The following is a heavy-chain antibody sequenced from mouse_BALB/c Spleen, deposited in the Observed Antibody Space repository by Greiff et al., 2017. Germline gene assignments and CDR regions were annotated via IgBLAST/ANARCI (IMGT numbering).Heavy chain of an antibody. CDR2: ISSGSSTI. V-gene: IGHV5-17*02. CDR1: GFTFSSFG. CDR3: ARSDGYWFAY. J-gene: IGHJ3*01. Sequence: DVQLVESGGGLVQPGGSRKLSCAASGFTFSSFGMHWVRQAPEKGLEWVAYISSGSSTIYYADTVKGRFTISRDNPKNTLFLQMTSLRSEDTAMYYCARSDGYWFAYWGQGTLVTVSA. D-gene: IGHD2-3*01.